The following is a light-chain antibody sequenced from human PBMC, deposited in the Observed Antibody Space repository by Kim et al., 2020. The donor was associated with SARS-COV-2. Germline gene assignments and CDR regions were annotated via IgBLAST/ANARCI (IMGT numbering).Light chain of an antibody. CDR2: HDT. V-gene: IGLV3-21*04. J-gene: IGLJ2*01. CDR3: QVWDNGSDHIV. Sequence: PGETARMTCGGTNIGSKRVHWYRQMPGQAPVLVIYHDTDRPSGIPERLSGSKSGDTATLTISMVVAGDEADYYCQVWDNGSDHIVFGGGTQLTVL. CDR1: NIGSKR.